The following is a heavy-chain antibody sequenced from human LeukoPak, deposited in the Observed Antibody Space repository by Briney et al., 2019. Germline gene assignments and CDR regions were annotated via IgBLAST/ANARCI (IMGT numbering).Heavy chain of an antibody. J-gene: IGHJ3*02. D-gene: IGHD3-10*01. CDR3: ARASLITMDAFDI. CDR2: ISWNSGSI. V-gene: IGHV3-9*01. CDR1: GFTFDDYA. Sequence: PGGSLRLSCAASGFTFDDYAMHWVRQAPGKGLEWVSGISWNSGSIGYADSVKGRFTISRDNAKNSLYLQMNSLRAEDTALYYCARASLITMDAFDIWGQGTMVTVSS.